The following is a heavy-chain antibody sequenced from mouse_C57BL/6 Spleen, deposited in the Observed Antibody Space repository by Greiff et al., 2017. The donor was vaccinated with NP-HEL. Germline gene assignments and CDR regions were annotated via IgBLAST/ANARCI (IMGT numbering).Heavy chain of an antibody. J-gene: IGHJ3*01. CDR3: GRGDSSGYGAY. CDR2: IDPSDSYT. CDR1: GYTFTSYW. D-gene: IGHD3-2*02. Sequence: QVQLQQPGAELVKPGASVKLSCKASGYTFTSYWMQWVKQRPGQGLEWIGEIDPSDSYTNYNQKFKGKATLTVDTSSSTAYMQLSSLTSEDAADYYCGRGDSSGYGAYWGQGTLVTVSA. V-gene: IGHV1-50*01.